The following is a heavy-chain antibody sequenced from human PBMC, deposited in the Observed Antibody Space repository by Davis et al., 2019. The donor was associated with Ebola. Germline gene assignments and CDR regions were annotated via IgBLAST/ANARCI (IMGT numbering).Heavy chain of an antibody. Sequence: ASVKVSCKASGYTFTSYAMHWVRQAPGQRLEWMGWINAGNGNTKYSQKFQGRVTITRDTSASTAYMELRSLRSDDTAVYYCARRLYCGGGSCCEYYYGMDVWGQGTTVTVSS. D-gene: IGHD2-15*01. V-gene: IGHV1-3*01. J-gene: IGHJ6*02. CDR1: GYTFTSYA. CDR2: INAGNGNT. CDR3: ARRLYCGGGSCCEYYYGMDV.